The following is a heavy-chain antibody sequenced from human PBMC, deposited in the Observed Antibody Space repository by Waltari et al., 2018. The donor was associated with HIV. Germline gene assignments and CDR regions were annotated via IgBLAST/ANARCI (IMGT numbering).Heavy chain of an antibody. Sequence: DVQLAQFGAEVKKAGESLKISCQGSGYTFVNYWIAWVRQRPGEDLEWMGSIYQGDSDSRYSPSFQGQVTMSADKSKKTIYLYWNNLRHPDTDIYHCASVGRCAESLEKALVKWRQG. J-gene: IGHJ6*01. CDR3: ASVGRCAESLEKALVK. D-gene: IGHD2-21*01. CDR1: GYTFVNYW. CDR2: IYQGDSDS. V-gene: IGHV5-51*01.